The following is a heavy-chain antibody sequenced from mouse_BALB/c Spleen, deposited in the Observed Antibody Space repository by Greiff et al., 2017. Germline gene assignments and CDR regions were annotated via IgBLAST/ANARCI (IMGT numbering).Heavy chain of an antibody. CDR2: IWSGGST. CDR3: ARNYDGYYYYAMDD. Sequence: QVQLKESGPGLVQPSQSLSITCTVSGFSLTSYGVHWVRQSPGKGLEWLGVIWSGGSTDYNAAFISRLSISKDNSKSQVFFKMNSLQANDTAIYYCARNYDGYYYYAMDDWGEGTSVTVSS. D-gene: IGHD2-3*01. CDR1: GFSLTSYG. V-gene: IGHV2-2*02. J-gene: IGHJ4*01.